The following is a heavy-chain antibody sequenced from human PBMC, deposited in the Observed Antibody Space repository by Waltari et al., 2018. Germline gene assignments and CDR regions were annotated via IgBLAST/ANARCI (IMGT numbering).Heavy chain of an antibody. D-gene: IGHD2-2*01. J-gene: IGHJ4*02. CDR2: IYYSGST. V-gene: IGHV4-59*08. Sequence: SGGSISSYYWSWIRQPPGKGLEWIGYIYYSGSTNYNPSLKSRVTISVDTSKNQFSLKLSSVTAADTAVYYCARRGTSKTFDYWGQGTLVTVSS. CDR1: GGSISSYY. CDR3: ARRGTSKTFDY.